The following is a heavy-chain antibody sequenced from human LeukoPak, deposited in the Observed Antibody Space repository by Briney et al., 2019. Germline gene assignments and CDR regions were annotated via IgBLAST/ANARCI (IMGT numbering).Heavy chain of an antibody. CDR2: INPNSGGT. Sequence: ASVKVSCKASGYTFTGYYMHWVRQAPGQGLEWMGWINPNSGGTNYAQKFQGWVTMTRDTSISTAYMELSRLRSDDTAVYYCARGLRVLEWLLTYGMDVWGQGTTVTVSS. D-gene: IGHD3-3*01. CDR1: GYTFTGYY. V-gene: IGHV1-2*04. J-gene: IGHJ6*02. CDR3: ARGLRVLEWLLTYGMDV.